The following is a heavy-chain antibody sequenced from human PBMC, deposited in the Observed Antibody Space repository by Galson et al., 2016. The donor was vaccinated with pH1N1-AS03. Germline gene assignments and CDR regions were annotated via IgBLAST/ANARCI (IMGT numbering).Heavy chain of an antibody. V-gene: IGHV3-23*01. CDR1: GFTFSNYV. J-gene: IGHJ5*01. CDR3: GKGGYSTSPPAVDS. D-gene: IGHD6-6*01. CDR2: ISGSGGIA. Sequence: SLRLSCAASGFTFSNYVMSWVRQAPGKGLEWVSCISGSGGIANHADSVKGRLTTSRDNSKNTLYLQMNNLRAEDTAVYYCGKGGYSTSPPAVDSWGHGTLFTVS.